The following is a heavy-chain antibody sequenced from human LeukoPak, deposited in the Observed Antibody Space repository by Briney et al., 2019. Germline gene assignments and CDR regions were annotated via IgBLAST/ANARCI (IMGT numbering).Heavy chain of an antibody. CDR2: INPDGSEK. Sequence: GGPLRLSCTASGFSFSSNWMTWVRQAPGKGLEWVGNINPDGSEKFYVDSVRGRFTISRDNARSSVYLQMTSLRADDTAVYYCARDTLYCSGGYCYHDIWGQGTMVTVSS. V-gene: IGHV3-7*01. CDR3: ARDTLYCSGGYCYHDI. D-gene: IGHD2-15*01. CDR1: GFSFSSNW. J-gene: IGHJ3*02.